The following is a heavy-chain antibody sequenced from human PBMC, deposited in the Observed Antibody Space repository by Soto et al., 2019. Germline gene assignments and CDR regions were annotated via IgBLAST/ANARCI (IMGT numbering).Heavy chain of an antibody. CDR1: GFSFSTYA. CDR3: AKDRSPHCSSTSCYLNWFDP. D-gene: IGHD2-2*01. CDR2: ISGSGGST. Sequence: GGSLRLSCAASGFSFSTYAMNWVRQTPGKGLEWVSAISGSGGSTYYADSVKGRFTISRDNSKNTLYLQMNSLRAEDTAVYYCAKDRSPHCSSTSCYLNWFDPWGQGTLVTVSS. J-gene: IGHJ5*02. V-gene: IGHV3-23*01.